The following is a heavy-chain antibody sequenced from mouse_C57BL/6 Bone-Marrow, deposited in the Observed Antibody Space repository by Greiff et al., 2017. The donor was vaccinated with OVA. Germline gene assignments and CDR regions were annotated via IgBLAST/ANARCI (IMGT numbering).Heavy chain of an antibody. Sequence: VQLQQSGAELVKPGASVKISCKASGYAFSSYWMNWVKQRPGKGLEWIGQIYPGDGDTNYNGKFKGKATLTADKSSSTAYMQLSSLTSEDSAVYFCARGGYSSGLFDYWGQGTTLTVSS. CDR2: IYPGDGDT. CDR1: GYAFSSYW. D-gene: IGHD3-2*02. CDR3: ARGGYSSGLFDY. V-gene: IGHV1-80*01. J-gene: IGHJ2*01.